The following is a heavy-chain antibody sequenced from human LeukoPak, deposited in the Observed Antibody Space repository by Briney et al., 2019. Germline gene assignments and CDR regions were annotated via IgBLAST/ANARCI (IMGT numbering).Heavy chain of an antibody. Sequence: ASVKVSCKASGYTFTGYYMHWVRQAPGQGLEWMGWINPNSGVTNYAQKFQGRVTMTRDTSISTAYMELSRLRSDDTAVYYCARVREAAAGPNWFDPWGQGTLVTVSS. D-gene: IGHD6-13*01. CDR3: ARVREAAAGPNWFDP. CDR2: INPNSGVT. V-gene: IGHV1-2*02. CDR1: GYTFTGYY. J-gene: IGHJ5*02.